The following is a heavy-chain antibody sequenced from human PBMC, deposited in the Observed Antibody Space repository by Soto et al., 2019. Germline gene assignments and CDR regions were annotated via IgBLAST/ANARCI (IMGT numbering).Heavy chain of an antibody. J-gene: IGHJ6*03. Sequence: QVQLVESGGGVVQPGRSLRLSCAASGFTFSSYGMHWVRQAPGKGLEWVAVIWYDGSNKYYADSVKGRFTISRDNSKNTLYLQMNSLRAEDTAVYYCASDGLVGGGYDLYGTRGYMDVWGKGTTVTVSS. V-gene: IGHV3-33*01. CDR1: GFTFSSYG. CDR2: IWYDGSNK. D-gene: IGHD5-12*01. CDR3: ASDGLVGGGYDLYGTRGYMDV.